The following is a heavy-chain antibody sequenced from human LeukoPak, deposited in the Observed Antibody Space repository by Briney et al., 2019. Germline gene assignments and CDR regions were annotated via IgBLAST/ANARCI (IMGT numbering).Heavy chain of an antibody. Sequence: GGSLRLSCAASGFTFSSNAMTWVRQAPGKGLEWVALITHTGGDSYYADSVKGRLAISRDNSKNTLYLEMNDLRAEDTALYFCGKDKTTYNWWEVIESWGQGALVTVSS. CDR2: ITHTGGDS. D-gene: IGHD1-1*01. CDR1: GFTFSSNA. V-gene: IGHV3-23*01. J-gene: IGHJ4*02. CDR3: GKDKTTYNWWEVIES.